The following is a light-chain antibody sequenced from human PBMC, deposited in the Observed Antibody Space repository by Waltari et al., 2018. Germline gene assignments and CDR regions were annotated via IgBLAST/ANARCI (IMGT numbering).Light chain of an antibody. CDR3: QHYLRLPVT. Sequence: EIVLTQSPGTLSLSLGERATVSCRASQSVSRALAWYQQKPGQAPRLLIYGASTRATVIPDRFSGSGSGTDFSLTISILEPDDFAIYYCQHYLRLPVTFGQGTTVEI. CDR1: QSVSRA. V-gene: IGKV3-20*01. CDR2: GAS. J-gene: IGKJ1*01.